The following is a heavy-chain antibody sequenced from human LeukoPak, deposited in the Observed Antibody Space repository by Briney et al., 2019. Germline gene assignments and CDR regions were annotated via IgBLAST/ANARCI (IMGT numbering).Heavy chain of an antibody. D-gene: IGHD2-15*01. CDR1: GFSFSSYD. CDR2: ISESDGST. V-gene: IGHV3-23*01. J-gene: IGHJ4*02. Sequence: PGGSLRLSCAASGFSFSSYDMCWVRQAPGKGLEWVSGISESDGSTYYPGSVKGRFTIPRDNSRNTLYLQMNSLRADDTAVYFCAKSGGFGGSPYYDYWGQGALVTVSS. CDR3: AKSGGFGGSPYYDY.